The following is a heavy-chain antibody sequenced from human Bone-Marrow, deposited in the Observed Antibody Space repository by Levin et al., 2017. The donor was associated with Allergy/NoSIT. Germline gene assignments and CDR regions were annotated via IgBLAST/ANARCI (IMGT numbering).Heavy chain of an antibody. CDR2: IYHSGST. CDR3: ARANSDYHDYDYIWGSYRYTPYGAFDI. CDR1: GYSISSGYY. J-gene: IGHJ3*02. V-gene: IGHV4-38-2*01. Sequence: PSETLSLTCAVSGYSISSGYYWGWIRQPPGTGLEWIGSIYHSGSTYYNPSLKSRVTISVDTSKNQFSLKLSYVTAADTAVYYCARANSDYHDYDYIWGSYRYTPYGAFDIWGQGTMVTVSS. D-gene: IGHD3-16*02.